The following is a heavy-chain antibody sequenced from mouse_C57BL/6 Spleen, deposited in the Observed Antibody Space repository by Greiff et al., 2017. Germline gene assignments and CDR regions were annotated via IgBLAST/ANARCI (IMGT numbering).Heavy chain of an antibody. CDR2: FYPGSGSI. Sequence: VQLQQSGAELVKPGASVKLSCKASGYTFTEYTIHWVKQRSGQGLEWIGWFYPGSGSIKYNEKFKDTATLTADTSSSTVYMELSRLTSEDSAVYFCAGHEDDGYSPYAMDCWGQGTSVTVSS. CDR3: AGHEDDGYSPYAMDC. V-gene: IGHV1-62-2*01. J-gene: IGHJ4*01. CDR1: GYTFTEYT. D-gene: IGHD2-3*01.